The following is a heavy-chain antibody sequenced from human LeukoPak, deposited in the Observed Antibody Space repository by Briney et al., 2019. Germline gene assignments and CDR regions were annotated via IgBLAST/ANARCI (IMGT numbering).Heavy chain of an antibody. CDR3: TTLGYHLDS. CDR1: GFAFSAYE. V-gene: IGHV3-48*03. Sequence: PGGALRLSCAATGFAFSAYEMNWVRQAPGKGLEWVAYSSASDSTTYYADSVKGRFVISRDNARSSLYLHMKSLRADDTALYYCTTLGYHLDSWGQGTLVTVSS. CDR2: SSASDSTT. D-gene: IGHD3-22*01. J-gene: IGHJ4*02.